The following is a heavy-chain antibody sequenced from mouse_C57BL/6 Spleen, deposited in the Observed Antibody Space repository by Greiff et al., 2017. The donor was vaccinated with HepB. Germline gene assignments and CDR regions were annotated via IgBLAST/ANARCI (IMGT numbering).Heavy chain of an antibody. CDR2: INPSSGYT. D-gene: IGHD4-1*01. CDR3: ARSSNLYAMDY. V-gene: IGHV1-7*01. Sequence: VQLQQSGAELAKPGASVKLSCKASGYTFTSYWMHWVKQRPGQGLEWIGYINPSSGYTKYKQKFKDKATLTADKSSSTAYMQLSRLTYEDSAVYYCARSSNLYAMDYWGQGTSVTVSS. CDR1: GYTFTSYW. J-gene: IGHJ4*01.